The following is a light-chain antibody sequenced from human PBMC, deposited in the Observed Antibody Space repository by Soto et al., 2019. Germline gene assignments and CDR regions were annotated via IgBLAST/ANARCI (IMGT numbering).Light chain of an antibody. Sequence: QSALTQPASVSGSPGQSITISCSGTTSDVGGYDVVSWYQQHPGKAPKLMIFEVNQRPSGVSDRFSGSKSGNTASLTISGLQAGDEADYYCCSFAGSSTFGVFGGGTKVTVL. J-gene: IGLJ3*02. CDR1: TSDVGGYDV. V-gene: IGLV2-23*02. CDR2: EVN. CDR3: CSFAGSSTFGV.